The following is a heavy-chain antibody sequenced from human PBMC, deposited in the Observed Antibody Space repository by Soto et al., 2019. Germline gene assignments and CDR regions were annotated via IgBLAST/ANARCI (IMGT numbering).Heavy chain of an antibody. CDR3: AAGYCISTSCSSIYYYGMDV. Sequence: GASVKVSCKASGYTFTSYGISWVRQAPGQGLEWMGWISAYNGNTNYAQKLQGRVTMTTDTSASTAYMELSSLTSEDTAVYYCAAGYCISTSCSSIYYYGMDVWGQGTTVTVSS. D-gene: IGHD2-2*01. CDR2: ISAYNGNT. V-gene: IGHV1-18*01. J-gene: IGHJ6*02. CDR1: GYTFTSYG.